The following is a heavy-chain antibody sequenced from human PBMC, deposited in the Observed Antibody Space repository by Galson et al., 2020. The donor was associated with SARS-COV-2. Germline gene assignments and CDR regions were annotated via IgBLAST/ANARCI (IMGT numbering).Heavy chain of an antibody. J-gene: IGHJ6*03. CDR3: ARVGPADYSYYYYMDV. CDR1: YY. CDR2: IYYRGST. D-gene: IGHD4-4*01. V-gene: IGHV4-31*02. Sequence: YYWSWIRQHPGKGLEWIGYIYYRGSTYYNPSLESRVTVSLDTSKNQFSLKLSSVTAADTAVYYCARVGPADYSYYYYMDVWGKGTTVTVSS.